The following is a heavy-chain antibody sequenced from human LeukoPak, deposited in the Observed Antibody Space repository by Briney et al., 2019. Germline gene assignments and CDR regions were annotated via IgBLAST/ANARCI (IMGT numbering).Heavy chain of an antibody. Sequence: SETPSLTCAVSGGSVSTNAYYWGWIRQPPGKGLEWITEIHHTGTTYYNPSLKSRVTMSVDTSKNQFSLKLSSVTAADTAVYYCARGNIVVVPAAIIRYYYYMDVWGKGTTVTVSS. CDR1: GGSVSTNAYY. V-gene: IGHV4-39*07. D-gene: IGHD2-2*01. J-gene: IGHJ6*03. CDR3: ARGNIVVVPAAIIRYYYYMDV. CDR2: IHHTGTT.